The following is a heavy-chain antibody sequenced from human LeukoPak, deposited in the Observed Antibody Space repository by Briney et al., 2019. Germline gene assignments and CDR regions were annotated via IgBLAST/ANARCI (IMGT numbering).Heavy chain of an antibody. D-gene: IGHD3-10*01. CDR2: IYSGGST. J-gene: IGHJ4*02. CDR3: ARAIRRGADFDY. V-gene: IGHV3-53*01. Sequence: GGSLRPSCAASGFTVSSNYMSSVRQTPGKGLEWVSVIYSGGSTYYADSVKGRFTISRDNSKNTLYLQMNSLRAEDTAVYYCARAIRRGADFDYWGQGTLVTVSS. CDR1: GFTVSSNY.